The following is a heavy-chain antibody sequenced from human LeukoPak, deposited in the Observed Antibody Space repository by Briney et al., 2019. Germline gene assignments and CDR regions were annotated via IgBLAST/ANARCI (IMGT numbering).Heavy chain of an antibody. Sequence: GGSLRLSCAASGFTFGSYSMTWVRQAPGKGLEWVSLIDSNSNFMNYADSVKGRFTISRDNAKNSLYLQMNSLRAEDTAVYYCARTPCGSGGSCYGEFDYWGQGTLVTVSS. CDR2: IDSNSNFM. CDR3: ARTPCGSGGSCYGEFDY. V-gene: IGHV3-21*01. J-gene: IGHJ4*02. CDR1: GFTFGSYS. D-gene: IGHD2-15*01.